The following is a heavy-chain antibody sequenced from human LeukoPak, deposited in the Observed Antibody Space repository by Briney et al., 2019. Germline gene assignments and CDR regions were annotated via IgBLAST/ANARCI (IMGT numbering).Heavy chain of an antibody. Sequence: GGSLTLACAASGFTFSSYAMSWVRQAPGKGLEWVSAISGSGGSTYYADSVKGRFTISRDNSKNTLYLQMNSLRADDTAVYYCAKDRPVGSSGRYCFDYWGQGTVVTVSS. V-gene: IGHV3-23*01. J-gene: IGHJ4*02. CDR1: GFTFSSYA. D-gene: IGHD6-19*01. CDR3: AKDRPVGSSGRYCFDY. CDR2: ISGSGGST.